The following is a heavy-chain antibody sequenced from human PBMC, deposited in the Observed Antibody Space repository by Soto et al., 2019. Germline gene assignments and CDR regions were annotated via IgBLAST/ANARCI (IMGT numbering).Heavy chain of an antibody. J-gene: IGHJ4*02. D-gene: IGHD6-6*01. CDR3: AKEPTIAAINFDY. Sequence: QVQLVESGGGLVQPGRSLRLSCAASGFTFSSYGIHWVRQAPGKGLEWVAVVSSDGYTTYYGDSVKGRFTISRDNSKNTLYLQMTSLRTDDTAVYYCAKEPTIAAINFDYWGQGTLVTVSS. V-gene: IGHV3-30*18. CDR2: VSSDGYTT. CDR1: GFTFSSYG.